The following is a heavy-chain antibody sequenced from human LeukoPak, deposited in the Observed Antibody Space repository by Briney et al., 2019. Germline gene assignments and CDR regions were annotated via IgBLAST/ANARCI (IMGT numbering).Heavy chain of an antibody. Sequence: PGGSLRLSCTVSGFTFGDYAMSWVRQAPGKGLEWVSVISGSGATTDYADSVMGRFTISRDNSKNTLYLQLDSLRAEDTAVYLCAKGLWGAYYYGMDVWGQGTTVTVSS. CDR3: AKGLWGAYYYGMDV. V-gene: IGHV3-23*01. D-gene: IGHD3-16*01. CDR2: ISGSGATT. J-gene: IGHJ6*02. CDR1: GFTFGDYA.